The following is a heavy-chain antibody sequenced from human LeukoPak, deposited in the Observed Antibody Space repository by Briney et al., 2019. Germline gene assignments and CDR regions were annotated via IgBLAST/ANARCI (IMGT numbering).Heavy chain of an antibody. J-gene: IGHJ4*02. CDR1: GYTFTSYG. D-gene: IGHD2-15*01. CDR2: ISAYNGNT. CDR3: ARDYCSGGSCYSEY. Sequence: ASVKVSCKASGYTFTSYGISWVRRAPGQGLEWMGWISAYNGNTNYAQKLQGRVTMTTDTSTSTAYMELRSLRSDDTAVYYCARDYCSGGSCYSEYWGQGTLVTVSS. V-gene: IGHV1-18*01.